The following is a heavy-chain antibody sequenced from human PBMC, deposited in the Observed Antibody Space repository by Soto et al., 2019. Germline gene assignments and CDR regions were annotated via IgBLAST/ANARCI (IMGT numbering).Heavy chain of an antibody. CDR3: ARVKVATDYYGMDV. CDR2: INAGNGNT. CDR1: GYTFTSYA. Sequence: ASVKVSCKASGYTFTSYAMHWVRQAPGQRLEWMGWINAGNGNTKYSQKFQGRVTITRDTSASTAYMELSSLRSEDTAVYYCARVKVATDYYGMDVWGQGTTVTVSS. J-gene: IGHJ6*02. D-gene: IGHD2-21*02. V-gene: IGHV1-3*01.